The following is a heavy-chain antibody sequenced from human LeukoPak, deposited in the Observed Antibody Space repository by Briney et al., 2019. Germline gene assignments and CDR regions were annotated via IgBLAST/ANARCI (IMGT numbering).Heavy chain of an antibody. J-gene: IGHJ4*02. V-gene: IGHV4-34*01. CDR3: AGGNQGWRGIAQI. D-gene: IGHD6-13*01. CDR1: GGSFSGYY. Sequence: PSETLSLTCAVYGGSFSGYYWSWIRQPPGKGLEWIGEINHSGSTNYNPSLKSRVTISVDTSKNQFSLKLSSVTAADTAVYYCAGGNQGWRGIAQIWGQGTLVTVSS. CDR2: INHSGST.